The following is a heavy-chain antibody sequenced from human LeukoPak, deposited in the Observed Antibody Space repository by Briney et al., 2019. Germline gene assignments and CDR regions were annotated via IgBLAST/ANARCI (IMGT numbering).Heavy chain of an antibody. Sequence: SVKVSCKASGGTFSSYTISWVQQAPGQGLEWMGRIIPILGIANYAQKFQGRVTITADKSTSTAYMELSSLRSEDTAVYYCAQTFRICSSTSCSKPLDYWGQGTLVTVSS. CDR3: AQTFRICSSTSCSKPLDY. CDR1: GGTFSSYT. V-gene: IGHV1-69*02. CDR2: IIPILGIA. D-gene: IGHD2-2*01. J-gene: IGHJ4*02.